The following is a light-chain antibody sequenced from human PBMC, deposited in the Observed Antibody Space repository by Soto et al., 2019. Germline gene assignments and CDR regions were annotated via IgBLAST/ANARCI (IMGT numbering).Light chain of an antibody. V-gene: IGKV3-20*01. J-gene: IGKJ4*01. Sequence: EIVLTQSPGTLSLSPGERATLSCRASQSVSSSHLAWYQQKPGQAPILIIYGGSSRATGIPDRFSGSGSGTDFTLTISRLEPEDFAVYYCHLYGRALSFGGGTKVEIK. CDR2: GGS. CDR1: QSVSSSH. CDR3: HLYGRALS.